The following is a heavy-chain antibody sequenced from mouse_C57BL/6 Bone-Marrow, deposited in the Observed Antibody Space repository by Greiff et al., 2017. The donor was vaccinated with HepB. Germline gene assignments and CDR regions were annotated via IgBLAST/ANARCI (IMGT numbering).Heavy chain of an antibody. CDR3: ASWDGYYSYCYFDV. Sequence: QVQLQQPGAELVKPWASVKLSCKASCYTFTSYWMHWVKPRPGRGLEWDGRIDPNSGGTKYNAKFKSKAKLTVDKPSNTAYMQLSILTSEGSAVYFCASWDGYYSYCYFDVWGTGTTVTVAS. CDR1: CYTFTSYW. D-gene: IGHD2-3*01. CDR2: IDPNSGGT. J-gene: IGHJ1*03. V-gene: IGHV1-62-3*01.